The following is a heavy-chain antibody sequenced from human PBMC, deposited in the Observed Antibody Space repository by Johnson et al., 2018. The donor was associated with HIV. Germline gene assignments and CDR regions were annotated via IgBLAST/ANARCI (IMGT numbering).Heavy chain of an antibody. CDR2: ISSSGSTI. D-gene: IGHD1-7*01. CDR1: GFTFSDYY. V-gene: IGHV3-11*01. J-gene: IGHJ3*02. Sequence: QVQLVESGGGLVKPGGSLRLSCAASGFTFSDYYMSWIRQAPGKGLEWLSYISSSGSTIYYAESVKGRFTISRDNAKNSLYLQMNSLRAEDTALYYCAKDKNWDFDAFDIWGQGTMVTVSS. CDR3: AKDKNWDFDAFDI.